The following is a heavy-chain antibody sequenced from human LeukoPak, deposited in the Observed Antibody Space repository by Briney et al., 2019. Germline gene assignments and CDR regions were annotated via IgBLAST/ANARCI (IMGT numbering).Heavy chain of an antibody. CDR1: GFTFSSHS. Sequence: GGSLRLSCAASGFTFSSHSMSWVRQAPGKGLEWVANVKEDGSEENYVDSVKGRFTISRDNAVKSLYLQMNSLRAEDTAVYYCASLQTDPTIVNGFWGQGTLVTVSS. CDR2: VKEDGSEE. J-gene: IGHJ4*02. D-gene: IGHD5-24*01. V-gene: IGHV3-7*01. CDR3: ASLQTDPTIVNGF.